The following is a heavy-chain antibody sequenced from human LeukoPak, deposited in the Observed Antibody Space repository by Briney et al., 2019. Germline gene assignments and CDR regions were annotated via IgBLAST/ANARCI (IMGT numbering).Heavy chain of an antibody. J-gene: IGHJ6*02. Sequence: SETLSLTCTVSGGSISSSSYYWGWIRQPPGKGLEWIGSIYYSGSTYYNPSLKSRVTISVDTSKNQFSLKLSSVIAADTAVYYCARMGYCSSTSCYLPYGMDVWGQGTTVTVSS. CDR3: ARMGYCSSTSCYLPYGMDV. CDR1: GGSISSSSYY. V-gene: IGHV4-39*01. CDR2: IYYSGST. D-gene: IGHD2-2*01.